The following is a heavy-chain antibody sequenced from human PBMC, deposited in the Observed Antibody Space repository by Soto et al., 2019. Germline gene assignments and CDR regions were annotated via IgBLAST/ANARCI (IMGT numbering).Heavy chain of an antibody. V-gene: IGHV4-31*03. CDR3: ARGTIRYCSGCSCPSMDY. CDR2: IYYSGRT. D-gene: IGHD2-15*01. CDR1: GGSISSGGYY. J-gene: IGHJ4*02. Sequence: QVQLQESGPGRVKPSQTLSLTCTVSGGSISSGGYYWSWIRQHPGKGLEWIGYIYYSGRTYYNPSLKRRVTISVGTSKNQLSVKLSSVTAADTAVYYCARGTIRYCSGCSCPSMDYWGQGPMVTVSS.